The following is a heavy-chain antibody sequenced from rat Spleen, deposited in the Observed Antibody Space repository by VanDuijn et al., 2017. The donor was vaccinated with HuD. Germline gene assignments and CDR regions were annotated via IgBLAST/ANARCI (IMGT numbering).Heavy chain of an antibody. V-gene: IGHV5-25*01. Sequence: EVQLVESGGGLVQPGRSLKLSCAASGFTFSDYYMAWVRQAPTEGLEWVASISPSGGSTYYRDSVRGRFTISSDNAKTTLYLQMDSLRSEDTATYYCARRHYGYTDYFDYWGQGVMVTVSS. CDR3: ARRHYGYTDYFDY. CDR1: GFTFSDYY. D-gene: IGHD1-9*01. J-gene: IGHJ2*01. CDR2: ISPSGGST.